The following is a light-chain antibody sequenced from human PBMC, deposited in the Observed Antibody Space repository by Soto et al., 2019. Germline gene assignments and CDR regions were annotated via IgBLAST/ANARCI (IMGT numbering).Light chain of an antibody. Sequence: QSALTQPASVSGSPGQSVTISCTGTSSDVGGSDYVSWYQHHPGKAPKLMIYDVSKRPSGVPDRFSRSKSGNMATLTVSEPEAEDEDYYYSFSHVGPIIVFGTGTKVTVL. V-gene: IGLV2-8*01. CDR2: DVS. CDR3: FSHVGPIIV. CDR1: SSDVGGSDY. J-gene: IGLJ1*01.